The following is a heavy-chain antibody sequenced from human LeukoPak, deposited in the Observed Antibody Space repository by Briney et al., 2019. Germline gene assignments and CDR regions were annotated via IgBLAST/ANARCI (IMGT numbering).Heavy chain of an antibody. CDR1: GYRFTSYW. Sequence: GESLKISCKGSGYRFTSYWIGWVRQMPGKGLEWMGIISPGDSHTRYSPSFQGQVTIPADKSISTAYLQWSSLKASDTAMYYCARHAPCSSTSCYMAYWGQGTLVTVSS. D-gene: IGHD2-2*02. V-gene: IGHV5-51*01. CDR3: ARHAPCSSTSCYMAY. J-gene: IGHJ4*02. CDR2: ISPGDSHT.